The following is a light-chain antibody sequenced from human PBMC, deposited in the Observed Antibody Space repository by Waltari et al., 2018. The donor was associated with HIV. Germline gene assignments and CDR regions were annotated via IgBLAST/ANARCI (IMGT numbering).Light chain of an antibody. CDR3: TSYTSSDTWV. V-gene: IGLV2-14*03. Sequence: QSALTQPASVSGSPGQSITISCTGTSSDVGNYNYVSWFQQPPDKAPTLILFDVNKRPSGVSSRFSGSKSGKTASLTISGLQPEDEGDYFCTSYTSSDTWVFSGGTKVTVL. CDR1: SSDVGNYNY. CDR2: DVN. J-gene: IGLJ3*02.